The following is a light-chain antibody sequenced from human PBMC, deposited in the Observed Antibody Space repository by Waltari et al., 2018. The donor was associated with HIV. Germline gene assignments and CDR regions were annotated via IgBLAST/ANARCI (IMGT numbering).Light chain of an antibody. CDR2: WAS. J-gene: IGKJ4*01. CDR3: QQYYTTPLT. Sequence: DIVMTQSPDSLAVSLGERATLNCKSSQSVLYSSNNNNYLAWYQQKPAQPPKLLIYWASARESGVPDRFSGSGAGTDFTLTISSLQAEDVAVYYCQQYYTTPLTFGGGTKVEIK. CDR1: QSVLYSSNNNNY. V-gene: IGKV4-1*01.